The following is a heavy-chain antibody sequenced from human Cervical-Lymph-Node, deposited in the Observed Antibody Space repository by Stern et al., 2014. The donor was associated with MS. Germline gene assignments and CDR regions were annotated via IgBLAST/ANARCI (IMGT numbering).Heavy chain of an antibody. J-gene: IGHJ4*02. CDR1: GFTFSSYA. D-gene: IGHD3-22*01. Sequence: MQLVQSGGGLVQPGGSLRLSCAASGFTFSSYAMNWVRQAPGKGLEWVSAISGSAGITYYADSVKGRFTISRDNAENTLYLQMNSLRAEDTAVYYCAKDVYDSSGYQFDYWGQGTLVTVSS. V-gene: IGHV3-23*04. CDR3: AKDVYDSSGYQFDY. CDR2: ISGSAGIT.